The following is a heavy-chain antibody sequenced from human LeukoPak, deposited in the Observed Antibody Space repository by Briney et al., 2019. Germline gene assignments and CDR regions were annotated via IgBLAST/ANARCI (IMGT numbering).Heavy chain of an antibody. CDR3: ARQGSTYYSLDS. J-gene: IGHJ4*02. Sequence: GESLKISCKGSGYSFTNFWIGWVRQMPGKGLEWMGIIYPGDSDSRYSPSFQGQVTISPDKSISTAYLQWSSLKASDTATYYCARQGSTYYSLDSWGQGTLVTVSS. V-gene: IGHV5-51*01. CDR1: GYSFTNFW. CDR2: IYPGDSDS. D-gene: IGHD2-15*01.